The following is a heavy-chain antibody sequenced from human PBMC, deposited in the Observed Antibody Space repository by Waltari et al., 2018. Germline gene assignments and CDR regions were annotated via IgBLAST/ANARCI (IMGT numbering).Heavy chain of an antibody. CDR2: IRSAGTAT. V-gene: IGHV3-74*01. CDR3: ARLRRRDQYGAGSLRY. CDR1: GFTTDFW. D-gene: IGHD3-10*01. Sequence: EVHLVESGGGSVQPGGSLTLSCAGSGFTTDFWIHWVRQVPGKGLEWFSRIRSAGTATDYADPGKGRFTLSRDTTKKMGDLQMNSLRAEDTAVYYCARLRRRDQYGAGSLRYWGQGALVNVSS. J-gene: IGHJ4*02.